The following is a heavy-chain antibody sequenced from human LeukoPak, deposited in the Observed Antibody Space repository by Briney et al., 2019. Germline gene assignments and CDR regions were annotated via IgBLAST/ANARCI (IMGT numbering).Heavy chain of an antibody. CDR3: ARQGYSGHSQGAADY. D-gene: IGHD4-23*01. CDR2: ISAYNGNT. J-gene: IGHJ4*02. Sequence: ASVKVSGKASGYTFSIYGFSWVRQAPGQGLEWMGWISAYNGNTNYAQKFQGRVTMTTDTSTSTDHKELRSLTSDDTDVYYCARQGYSGHSQGAADYWGQGTLVTVSS. V-gene: IGHV1-18*01. CDR1: GYTFSIYG.